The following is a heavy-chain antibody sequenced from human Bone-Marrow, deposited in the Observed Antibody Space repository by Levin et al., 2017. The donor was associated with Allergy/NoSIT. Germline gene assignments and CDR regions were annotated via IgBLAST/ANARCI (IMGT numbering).Heavy chain of an antibody. J-gene: IGHJ6*02. CDR2: IWYEGSNR. V-gene: IGHV3-33*01. Sequence: LSLTCAASGFPFSTFGMHWVRQAPDKGLEWVAIIWYEGSNRNYADSLRGRVTISRDNSKNTLYLQMNSLRAEDTAVYYCARGPYYDFWSGYPDVPGMDVWGQGTTVTVSS. D-gene: IGHD3-3*01. CDR3: ARGPYYDFWSGYPDVPGMDV. CDR1: GFPFSTFG.